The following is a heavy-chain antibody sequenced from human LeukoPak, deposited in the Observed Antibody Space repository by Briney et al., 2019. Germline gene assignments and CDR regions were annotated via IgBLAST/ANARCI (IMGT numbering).Heavy chain of an antibody. CDR1: GGSLSSGNYY. CDR3: ARSGADNSGRVGY. Sequence: SESLSLTCTVSGGSLSSGNYYWSWIRQPAGTGLEWIGRIYTSGSTNYNPSLKSRVTISVDTSKNQFSLKLSSVTAADTAVYYCARSGADNSGRVGYWGQGTLVTVSS. V-gene: IGHV4-61*02. J-gene: IGHJ4*02. CDR2: IYTSGST. D-gene: IGHD3-22*01.